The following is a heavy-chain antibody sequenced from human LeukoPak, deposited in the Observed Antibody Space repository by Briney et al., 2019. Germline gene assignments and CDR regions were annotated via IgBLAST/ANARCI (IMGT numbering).Heavy chain of an antibody. Sequence: SETLSLTCAVYGGSFSGYYWSWIRQSPGKGLEWIGEINHSGSTNYNPSLKSRVTISVDTSKNQFSLKLSSVTAADTAVYYCARVEGKKGYYYGMDVWGQGTTVTVSS. CDR3: ARVEGKKGYYYGMDV. D-gene: IGHD3-3*01. CDR2: INHSGST. V-gene: IGHV4-34*01. CDR1: GGSFSGYY. J-gene: IGHJ6*02.